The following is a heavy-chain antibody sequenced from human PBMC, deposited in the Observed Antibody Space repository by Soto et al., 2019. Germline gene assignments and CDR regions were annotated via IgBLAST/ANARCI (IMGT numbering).Heavy chain of an antibody. J-gene: IGHJ4*02. CDR3: ASQRFTSSGWDSFDY. CDR1: GGSISSGGYY. CDR2: IYYSGST. Sequence: SETLSLTCTVSGGSISSGGYYWSWIRQHPGKGLEWIGYIYYSGSTYYNPSLKSRVTISVDTSKNQFSLKLSSVTAADTAVYYCASQRFTSSGWDSFDYWGQGTLVTVSS. D-gene: IGHD6-19*01. V-gene: IGHV4-31*03.